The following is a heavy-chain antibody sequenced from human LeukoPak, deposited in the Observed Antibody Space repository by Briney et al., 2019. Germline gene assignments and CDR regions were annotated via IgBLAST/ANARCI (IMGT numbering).Heavy chain of an antibody. CDR1: GFTVSSNY. CDR2: IYSGGST. D-gene: IGHD3-22*01. V-gene: IGHV3-66*01. Sequence: GGSLRLSCAASGFTVSSNYMSWVRQAPGKGLEWVSVIYSGGSTYYADSVKGRFTISRDNSKNTLYLQMNSLRAEDTAVYYCAPTITMIVVVPTGMDVWGQGTTVTVSS. CDR3: APTITMIVVVPTGMDV. J-gene: IGHJ6*02.